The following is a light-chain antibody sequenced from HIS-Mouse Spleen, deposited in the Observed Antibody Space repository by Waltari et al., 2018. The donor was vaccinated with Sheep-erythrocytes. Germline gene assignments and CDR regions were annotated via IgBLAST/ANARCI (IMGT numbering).Light chain of an antibody. CDR2: QDS. V-gene: IGLV3-1*01. Sequence: SYELTQPPSVSVSPAQTASITCSGAKMGDKYACWYQQKPGQSPVLVIYQDSKRPSGIPERFSGSNSGNTAALTISGTQAMDEADYYCQAWDSSTAVVFGGGTKLTVL. CDR3: QAWDSSTAVV. CDR1: KMGDKY. J-gene: IGLJ2*01.